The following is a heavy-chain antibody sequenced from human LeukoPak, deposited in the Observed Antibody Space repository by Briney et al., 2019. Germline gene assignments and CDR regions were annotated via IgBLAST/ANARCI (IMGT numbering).Heavy chain of an antibody. D-gene: IGHD3-3*01. CDR2: INSDGSST. CDR1: GFTFSSYW. J-gene: IGHJ4*02. V-gene: IGHV3-74*01. CDR3: ARGPPYYDFWSGYSDY. Sequence: PGGSLRLSCAASGFTFSSYWMHWVRQAPGKGLVWVSRINSDGSSTSYADSVKGRFTISRDNAKNTLYLQMNCLRAEDTAVYYCARGPPYYDFWSGYSDYWGQGTLVTVSS.